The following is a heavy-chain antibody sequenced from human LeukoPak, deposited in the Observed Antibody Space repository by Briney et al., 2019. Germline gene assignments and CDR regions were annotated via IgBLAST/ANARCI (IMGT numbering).Heavy chain of an antibody. J-gene: IGHJ4*02. CDR2: IKSNTDGGTT. V-gene: IGHV3-15*01. CDR1: GFTFSNAW. CDR3: TTVARSY. D-gene: IGHD1-14*01. Sequence: PGGSLRLSCAASGFTFSNAWMSWVRQAPGKGLEWVGRIKSNTDGGTTDYAAPVKGRFTISRDDSKNTLYLQMYSLKTEDTAVYYCTTVARSYWGQGTLVTVSS.